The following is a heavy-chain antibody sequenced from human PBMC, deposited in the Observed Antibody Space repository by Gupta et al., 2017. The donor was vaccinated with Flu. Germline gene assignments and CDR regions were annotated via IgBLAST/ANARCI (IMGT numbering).Heavy chain of an antibody. CDR1: RYSFTSFW. D-gene: IGHD3-10*01. V-gene: IGHV5-51*01. Sequence: EVPLVQSGAEVKKPGESLKVSCQGLRYSFTSFWIGWVRQKPGKGLEWMGVIYPGDSDTRYSPSFLGQVTISADKSTSTAYLQWSGLKASDTAMYYCARQMRFGEPLDGFEIWGQGTMVTVSS. CDR2: IYPGDSDT. CDR3: ARQMRFGEPLDGFEI. J-gene: IGHJ3*02.